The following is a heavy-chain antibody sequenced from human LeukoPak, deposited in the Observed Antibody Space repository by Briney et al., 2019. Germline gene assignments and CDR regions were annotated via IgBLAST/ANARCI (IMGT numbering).Heavy chain of an antibody. CDR3: ARYYDFWSGPLDYYYYMDV. Sequence: SETLSLTCAVYGGSFSGYYWGWIRQPPGKGLEWIGSIYHSGSTYYNPSLKSRVTISVDTSKNQFSLKLSSVTAADTAVYYCARYYDFWSGPLDYYYYMDVWGKGTTVTVSS. CDR1: GGSFSGYY. CDR2: IYHSGST. V-gene: IGHV4-38-2*01. J-gene: IGHJ6*03. D-gene: IGHD3-3*01.